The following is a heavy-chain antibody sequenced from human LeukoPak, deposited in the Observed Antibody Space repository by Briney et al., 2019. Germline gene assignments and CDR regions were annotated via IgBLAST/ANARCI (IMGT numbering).Heavy chain of an antibody. D-gene: IGHD3-22*01. Sequence: GGSLRLSXAASGFTVSSNYMSWVRQAPGKGLEGVSVIYSGGSTYYADSVKGRFTISRDNSKNTLYLQMNSLRAEDTAVYYCARAPPYYYDSSGYLFGEAFDIWGQGTMVTVSS. CDR1: GFTVSSNY. CDR2: IYSGGST. V-gene: IGHV3-53*01. J-gene: IGHJ3*02. CDR3: ARAPPYYYDSSGYLFGEAFDI.